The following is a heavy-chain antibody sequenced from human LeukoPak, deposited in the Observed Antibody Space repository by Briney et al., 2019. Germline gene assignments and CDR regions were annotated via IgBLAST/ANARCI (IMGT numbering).Heavy chain of an antibody. CDR3: ARRVLRWLQVEYYFDY. V-gene: IGHV4-34*01. CDR1: GGSFSGYY. Sequence: PSETLSLTCAVYGGSFSGYYWSWIRQPPGKGLEWIGEINHSGSTNYNPSLKSRVTISVDTSKNQFSLKLSSVTAADTAVYYCARRVLRWLQVEYYFDYWGQGTLVTVSS. CDR2: INHSGST. J-gene: IGHJ4*02. D-gene: IGHD5-24*01.